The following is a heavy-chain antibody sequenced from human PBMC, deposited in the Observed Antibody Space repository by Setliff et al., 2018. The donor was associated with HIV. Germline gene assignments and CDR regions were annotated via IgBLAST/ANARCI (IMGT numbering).Heavy chain of an antibody. Sequence: ETLSLTCAVSGYSISSGYYWGWIRQPPGKGLEWIGSIYHSGSTYYNPSLKSRVTISVDTSKNQFSLKLSSVTAADTAVYYCVRQDSYSYGYNYFDYWGQGTLVTVSS. J-gene: IGHJ4*02. V-gene: IGHV4-38-2*01. CDR3: VRQDSYSYGYNYFDY. CDR2: IYHSGST. CDR1: GYSISSGYY. D-gene: IGHD5-18*01.